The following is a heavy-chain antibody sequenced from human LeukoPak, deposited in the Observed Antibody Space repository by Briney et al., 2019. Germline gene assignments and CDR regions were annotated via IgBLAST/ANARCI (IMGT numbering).Heavy chain of an antibody. J-gene: IGHJ4*02. Sequence: SETPSLTCTVSGGSISSYYWSWIRQPPGKGLEWIGYIYYSGSTNYNPSLKSRVTISVDTSKNQFSLKLSSVTAADTAVYYCARLRGDLTIFGVALGYFDYWGQGTLVTVSS. V-gene: IGHV4-59*08. CDR1: GGSISSYY. CDR2: IYYSGST. CDR3: ARLRGDLTIFGVALGYFDY. D-gene: IGHD3-3*01.